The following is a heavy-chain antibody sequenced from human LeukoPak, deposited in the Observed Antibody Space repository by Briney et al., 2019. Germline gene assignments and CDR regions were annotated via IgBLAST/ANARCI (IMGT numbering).Heavy chain of an antibody. V-gene: IGHV1-2*02. CDR1: GYTFTGYY. J-gene: IGHJ5*02. CDR3: ARDYYDSSGYYSVNWFDP. D-gene: IGHD3-22*01. Sequence: ASVKVSCKASGYTFTGYYMHWVRQAPGQGLEWMGWINPNSGGTNYAQKFQGRVTMTRDTSISTAYMELSRLRSDDTAVYYCARDYYDSSGYYSVNWFDPWGQGTLVTVSS. CDR2: INPNSGGT.